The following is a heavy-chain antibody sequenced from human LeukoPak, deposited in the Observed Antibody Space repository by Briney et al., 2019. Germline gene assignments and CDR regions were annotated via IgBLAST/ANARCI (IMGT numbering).Heavy chain of an antibody. Sequence: SETLSLTCTVSGESINPYYWNWIRQPAGKGLEWIGHIYKSGSTNCNPSLKSRVTMSLDTSKNQFSLKLRSVTAADTAVYFCARSFLDYMDVWGKGTTVTVSS. CDR2: IYKSGST. J-gene: IGHJ6*03. D-gene: IGHD2/OR15-2a*01. V-gene: IGHV4-4*07. CDR1: GESINPYY. CDR3: ARSFLDYMDV.